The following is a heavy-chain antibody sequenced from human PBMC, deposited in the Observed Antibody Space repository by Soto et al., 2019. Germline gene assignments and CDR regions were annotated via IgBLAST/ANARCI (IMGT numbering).Heavy chain of an antibody. J-gene: IGHJ4*02. V-gene: IGHV1-18*04. CDR1: GYTFTSYG. Sequence: ASVKVSCKASGYTFTSYGISWVRQAPGQGLEWMGWISAYNGNTNYAQKLQGRVTMTTDTSTSTAYMELRSLRSDDTAVYFCASPYRGASGGVIDYFDDWGQGTLVTVSS. D-gene: IGHD3-16*02. CDR3: ASPYRGASGGVIDYFDD. CDR2: ISAYNGNT.